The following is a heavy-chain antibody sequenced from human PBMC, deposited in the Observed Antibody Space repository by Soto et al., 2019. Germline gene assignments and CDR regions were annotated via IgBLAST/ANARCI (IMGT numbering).Heavy chain of an antibody. CDR3: AKERPDIVVVPAAMFDY. V-gene: IGHV3-23*01. CDR1: GFTFSSYA. Sequence: GGSLRLSCAASGFTFSSYAMSWVRQAPGKGLEWVSAISGSGGSTYYADSVKGRFTISRDNSKNTLYLQMNSLRAEDTAVYYCAKERPDIVVVPAAMFDYWGQGTLVTVSS. D-gene: IGHD2-2*01. CDR2: ISGSGGST. J-gene: IGHJ4*02.